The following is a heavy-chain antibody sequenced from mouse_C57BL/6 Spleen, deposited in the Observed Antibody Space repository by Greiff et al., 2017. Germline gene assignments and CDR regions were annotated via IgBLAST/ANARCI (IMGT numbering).Heavy chain of an antibody. Sequence: EVKLVESGGGLVKPGGSLKLSCAASGFTFSSYAMSWVRQTPEKRLEWVATISDGGSYTYYPDNVKGRFTISRANAKNNLYLHMSHLKSDDTSMYYCARDRGSSSYWYFDVWGTGTTVTVSS. V-gene: IGHV5-4*01. CDR1: GFTFSSYA. D-gene: IGHD1-1*01. J-gene: IGHJ1*03. CDR3: ARDRGSSSYWYFDV. CDR2: ISDGGSYT.